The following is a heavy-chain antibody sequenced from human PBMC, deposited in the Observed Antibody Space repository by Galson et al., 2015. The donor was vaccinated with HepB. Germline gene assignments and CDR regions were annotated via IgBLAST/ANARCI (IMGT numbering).Heavy chain of an antibody. J-gene: IGHJ3*02. V-gene: IGHV3-49*03. CDR3: ARDLPGGLSSGWPRIPFDI. D-gene: IGHD6-19*01. Sequence: SLRLSCAASGFTFGDYAMSWFRQAPGKGLEWVGFIRSKAYGGTTEYAASVKGRFTISRDDSKSIAYLQMNSLRDEDTAVYYCARDLPGGLSSGWPRIPFDIWGQGTMVTVSS. CDR2: IRSKAYGGTT. CDR1: GFTFGDYA.